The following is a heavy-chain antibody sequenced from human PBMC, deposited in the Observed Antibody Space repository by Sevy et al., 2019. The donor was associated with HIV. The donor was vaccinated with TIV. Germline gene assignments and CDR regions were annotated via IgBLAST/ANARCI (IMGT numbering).Heavy chain of an antibody. D-gene: IGHD5-18*01. CDR3: ASNTATGDWFDP. V-gene: IGHV4-30-4*01. CDR2: IYYSGST. J-gene: IGHJ5*02. Sequence: SETLSLTCTVSGGSISSGDYYWSWIRQPPGKGLEWIGYIYYSGSTYYNPSLKSRVTISVGTSKNQFSLKLSSVTAADTAVYYCASNTATGDWFDPWGQGTLVTVFS. CDR1: GGSISSGDYY.